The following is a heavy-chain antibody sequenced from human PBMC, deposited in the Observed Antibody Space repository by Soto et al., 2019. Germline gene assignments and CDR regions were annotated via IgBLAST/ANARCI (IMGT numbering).Heavy chain of an antibody. D-gene: IGHD3-16*02. Sequence: SETLSLTCTVSGGSISSGGYYWSWICQHPGKGLEWIGYIYYSGSTYYNPSLKSRVTISVDTSKNQFSLKLSSVTAADTAVYYCARAYDYIWGSYRYHWFDPWGQGTLVTVSS. V-gene: IGHV4-31*03. J-gene: IGHJ5*02. CDR1: GGSISSGGYY. CDR3: ARAYDYIWGSYRYHWFDP. CDR2: IYYSGST.